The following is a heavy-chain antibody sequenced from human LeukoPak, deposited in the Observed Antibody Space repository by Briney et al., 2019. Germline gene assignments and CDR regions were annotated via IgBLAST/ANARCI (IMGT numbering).Heavy chain of an antibody. Sequence: GGSLRLSCAASGFTFGYYSMNWVRQAPGKGLEWVSSISSGSSYIYYADSMKGRFTISRDNAKNSLYLQMNSLRAEDTAVYYCASFGSYTSSWYDFDYWGQGTLVTVSS. CDR2: ISSGSSYI. V-gene: IGHV3-21*01. CDR1: GFTFGYYS. CDR3: ASFGSYTSSWYDFDY. J-gene: IGHJ4*02. D-gene: IGHD6-13*01.